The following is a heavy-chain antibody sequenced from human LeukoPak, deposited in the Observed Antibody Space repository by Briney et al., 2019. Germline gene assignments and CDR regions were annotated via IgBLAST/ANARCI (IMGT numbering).Heavy chain of an antibody. CDR1: GFTFSTYW. CDR2: ISSDGSST. V-gene: IGHV3-74*01. Sequence: GGSLRLSCAASGFTFSTYWMHWVRRAPGKGLVWVSRISSDGSSTSYADSVKGRFTISRDNAKNTLYLQMNSLRAEDTAVYYCARTAYSDYSLGFWGQGTLVTVSS. CDR3: ARTAYSDYSLGF. J-gene: IGHJ4*02. D-gene: IGHD5-12*01.